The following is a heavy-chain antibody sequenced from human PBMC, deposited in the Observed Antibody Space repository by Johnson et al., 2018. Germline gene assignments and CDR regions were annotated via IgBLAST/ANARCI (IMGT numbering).Heavy chain of an antibody. D-gene: IGHD5-12*01. V-gene: IGHV3-9*01. CDR2: ISWNSGMI. CDR3: AKGEGWLPDY. J-gene: IGHJ4*02. CDR1: GFTFDDYA. Sequence: VQLVESGGGLVQPGRSLRLSCAASGFTFDDYALHWVRQAPGKGLEWVSGISWNSGMIGYADSVKGRFTISRDNAKNSLYLQMNSLRAEDPALYYCAKGEGWLPDYWGQGTLVTVSS.